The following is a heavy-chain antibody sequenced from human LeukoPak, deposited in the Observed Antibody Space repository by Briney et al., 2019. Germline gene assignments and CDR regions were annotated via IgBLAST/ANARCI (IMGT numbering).Heavy chain of an antibody. CDR2: FYHGGST. CDR1: GYSISTGYY. CDR3: ARYPRNSHYFDY. J-gene: IGHJ4*02. D-gene: IGHD4-23*01. Sequence: PSETLSLTCTVSGYSISTGYYWDWIRQPPGKGLEWIGTFYHGGSTYYNPSLKSRVTISVDTSKNQFSLNLTSVTAADTAVYYCARYPRNSHYFDYWGQGTLVTVSS. V-gene: IGHV4-38-2*02.